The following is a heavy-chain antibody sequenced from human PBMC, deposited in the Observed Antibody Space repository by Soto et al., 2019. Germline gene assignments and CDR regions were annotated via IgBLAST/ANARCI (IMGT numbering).Heavy chain of an antibody. CDR2: ISYDGSDK. J-gene: IGHJ6*02. V-gene: IGHV3-30-3*01. CDR1: GFSYTDFG. D-gene: IGHD3-22*01. CDR3: ARRAWDSYYAIDV. Sequence: VELVESGGGEVQPGRCLRLSCAASGFSYTDFGLHWVRQALGKWLEWVAIISYDGSDKYYADSVKGRFSISRDNPKYTLYLEMNSLRPEDTAVYFCARRAWDSYYAIDVWGQGTTVTV.